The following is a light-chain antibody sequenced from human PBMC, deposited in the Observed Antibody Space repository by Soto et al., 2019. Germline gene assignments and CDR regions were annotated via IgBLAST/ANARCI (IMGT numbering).Light chain of an antibody. V-gene: IGKV3-20*01. CDR1: QTISSNY. J-gene: IGKJ1*01. Sequence: MVLTQSPATLSVSPGERATLSCRASQTISSNYLAWYQQKPGQAPSLLIYGTSSRATGIPDRFSGSGSGTGFALKISRLEPEDSAIYDCQHYGSWTFGQGTKVEI. CDR2: GTS. CDR3: QHYGSWT.